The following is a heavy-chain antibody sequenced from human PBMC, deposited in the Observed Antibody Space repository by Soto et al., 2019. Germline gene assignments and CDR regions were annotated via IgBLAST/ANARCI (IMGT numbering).Heavy chain of an antibody. V-gene: IGHV3-53*01. Sequence: PGGSLRLSCAASGFTVSSNYMSWVRQAPGKGLEWVSVIYSDGNTYYADSVGGRFTISRDKSKNTVYLQMNSLRAEDTAVYYCAKPIVATIDYFDYWGQGTLVTVSS. J-gene: IGHJ4*02. CDR3: AKPIVATIDYFDY. CDR1: GFTVSSNY. CDR2: IYSDGNT. D-gene: IGHD5-12*01.